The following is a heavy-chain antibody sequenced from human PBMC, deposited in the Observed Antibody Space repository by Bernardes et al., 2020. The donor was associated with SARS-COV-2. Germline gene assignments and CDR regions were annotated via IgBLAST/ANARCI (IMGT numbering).Heavy chain of an antibody. D-gene: IGHD4-17*01. V-gene: IGHV5-51*01. CDR2: IYPGDSDT. Sequence: GASLKISCKGSDYTFTHYWICWVRPMPGKGLEWMGIIYPGDSDTKYSPSFQGRVTISADKSVNTAYLQWSSLKASDTAIYYCARRRYGDFGVDVWGQGTTVTVSS. J-gene: IGHJ6*02. CDR1: DYTFTHYW. CDR3: ARRRYGDFGVDV.